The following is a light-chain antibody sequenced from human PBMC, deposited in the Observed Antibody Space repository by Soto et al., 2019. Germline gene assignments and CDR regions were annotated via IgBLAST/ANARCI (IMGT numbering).Light chain of an antibody. V-gene: IGKV3-20*01. Sequence: ESVLTQSPGTLSLSPGERATLSCRASQSVSSSYLAWYQQKPGQAPRLLIYGASSRATGIPDRFSGSGSGTDFTLTISRLEPEDFAVSYCQQYGSSPGTFGQGTKVEIK. J-gene: IGKJ1*01. CDR3: QQYGSSPGT. CDR2: GAS. CDR1: QSVSSSY.